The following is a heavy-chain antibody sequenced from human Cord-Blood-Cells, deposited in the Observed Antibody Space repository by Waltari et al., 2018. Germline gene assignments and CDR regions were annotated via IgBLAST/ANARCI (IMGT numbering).Heavy chain of an antibody. CDR1: GFTFDDYA. J-gene: IGHJ3*02. D-gene: IGHD1-26*01. CDR3: AKSHSGYSGSYYRYAFDI. V-gene: IGHV3-9*01. Sequence: EVQLVESGGGLVQPGRSLRLSCAASGFTFDDYAMHWVRQASGKGLEWVSGISWNSGSIGYADSVKGRFTISRDNAKNSLYLQMNSLRAEDTALYYCAKSHSGYSGSYYRYAFDIWGQGTMVTVSS. CDR2: ISWNSGSI.